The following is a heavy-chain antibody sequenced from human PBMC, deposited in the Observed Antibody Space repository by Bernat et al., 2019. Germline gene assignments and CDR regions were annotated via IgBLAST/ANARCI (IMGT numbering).Heavy chain of an antibody. V-gene: IGHV4-31*03. J-gene: IGHJ4*02. Sequence: QVQLQESGPGLVKPSQTLSLTCTVSGGSISSGGYYWSWIRQHPGKGLEWIGYIYYSGSTYYNPSLKSRVTISVDTSKNQFSLKRSSVTAADTAVYYCARGVSGSGSYYPFDYWGQGTLVTVSS. CDR3: ARGVSGSGSYYPFDY. CDR1: GGSISSGGYY. D-gene: IGHD3-10*01. CDR2: IYYSGST.